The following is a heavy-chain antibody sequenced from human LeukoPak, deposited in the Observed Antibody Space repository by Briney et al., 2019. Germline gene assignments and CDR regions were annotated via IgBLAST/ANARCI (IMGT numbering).Heavy chain of an antibody. D-gene: IGHD2-15*01. V-gene: IGHV3-48*02. CDR3: ARGCRGGSCFGDFDY. Sequence: GGSLRLSCVASGFTFSSYGMNWVRHAPGKGLEWISYISCRSSTIYYADSVKGRFTISRDHAKNSLYLQMNSPRDEDTAVYYCARGCRGGSCFGDFDYWGQGTLGTVSS. CDR2: ISCRSSTI. J-gene: IGHJ4*02. CDR1: GFTFSSYG.